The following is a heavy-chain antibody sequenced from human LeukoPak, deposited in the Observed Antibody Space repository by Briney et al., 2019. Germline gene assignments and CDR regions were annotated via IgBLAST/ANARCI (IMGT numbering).Heavy chain of an antibody. CDR2: IYYSGNT. Sequence: PSETLSLTCTVSGGSLSRGGFYGSSIRHHPGEGLEWIGFIYYSGNTYYNPSLKSRVTMSVDTSKNQFSLDLNAVTAADTAVYYCARVDGWSSDYWGQGTLVTVSS. D-gene: IGHD6-19*01. J-gene: IGHJ4*02. V-gene: IGHV4-31*03. CDR1: GGSLSRGGFY. CDR3: ARVDGWSSDY.